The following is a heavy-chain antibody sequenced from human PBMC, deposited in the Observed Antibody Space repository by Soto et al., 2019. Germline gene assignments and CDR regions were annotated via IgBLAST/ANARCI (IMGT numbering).Heavy chain of an antibody. D-gene: IGHD3-3*01. V-gene: IGHV3-23*01. Sequence: EVQLLESGGGLVQPGGSLRLSCAASGFTFSSYAMSWVRQAPGKGLEWVSAISGSGGSTYYADSVKGRFTISRDNSKNTLYLQMHSLRAEDTAVYYCAQDGATYYDFLSGYFGHWGQGTLVTVSS. J-gene: IGHJ4*02. CDR1: GFTFSSYA. CDR2: ISGSGGST. CDR3: AQDGATYYDFLSGYFGH.